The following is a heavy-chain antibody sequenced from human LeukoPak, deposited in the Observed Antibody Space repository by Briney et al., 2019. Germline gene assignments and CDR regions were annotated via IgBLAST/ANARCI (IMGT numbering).Heavy chain of an antibody. CDR3: ARVGVFGVVSDS. Sequence: PSETLSLTCTVSGGSISSYYWSWIRQPPGKGLEWIGYIYYSGSTNYNPSLKSRVTISVDTSKNQFSLKLSSVTAADTAVYYCARVGVFGVVSDSWGQGILVIVSS. CDR1: GGSISSYY. D-gene: IGHD3-3*01. J-gene: IGHJ4*02. V-gene: IGHV4-59*01. CDR2: IYYSGST.